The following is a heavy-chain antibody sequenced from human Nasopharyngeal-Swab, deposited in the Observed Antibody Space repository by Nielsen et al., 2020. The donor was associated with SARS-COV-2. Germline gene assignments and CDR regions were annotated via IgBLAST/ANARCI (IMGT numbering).Heavy chain of an antibody. CDR1: GYTFTDYY. V-gene: IGHV1-2*02. J-gene: IGHJ3*01. CDR3: ARPYYSGSGSYYGRAFDL. CDR2: INPYSGDT. Sequence: ASVKVSCKPSGYTFTDYYIHWVRQVPAQGLEWVGCINPYSGDTKYAQKFQGRVTVTRDTSRSTAYIELSRLRPDDTAVYYCARPYYSGSGSYYGRAFDLWGQGTMVTVSS. D-gene: IGHD3-10*01.